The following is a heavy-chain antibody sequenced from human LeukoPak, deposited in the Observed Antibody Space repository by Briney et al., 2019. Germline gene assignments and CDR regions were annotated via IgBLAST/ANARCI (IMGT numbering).Heavy chain of an antibody. Sequence: GESLKISCKGSGYTVTNYWISWVRQMPGKRLEWMGRIDPSDSYTNYNPSFRGHITISADKSSSTAYLHWSSLKASDTAMYFCARQYSGYDYYFDYWGQGILVTVSS. CDR3: ARQYSGYDYYFDY. V-gene: IGHV5-10-1*01. CDR1: GYTVTNYW. D-gene: IGHD5-12*01. CDR2: IDPSDSYT. J-gene: IGHJ4*02.